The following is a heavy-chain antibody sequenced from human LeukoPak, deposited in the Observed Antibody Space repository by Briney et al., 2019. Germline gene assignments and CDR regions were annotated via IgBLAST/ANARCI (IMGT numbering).Heavy chain of an antibody. Sequence: GESLKISCKGSGYSFTSYWIGWVRQMPGKGLEWMGIIYPGDSDTRYSPSFQGQVTISADKSISTAYLQWSSLKASDTAMYYCARHAYCSSTSCCAPDYYMDVWGKGTTVTVSS. CDR3: ARHAYCSSTSCCAPDYYMDV. V-gene: IGHV5-51*01. CDR1: GYSFTSYW. CDR2: IYPGDSDT. D-gene: IGHD2-2*01. J-gene: IGHJ6*03.